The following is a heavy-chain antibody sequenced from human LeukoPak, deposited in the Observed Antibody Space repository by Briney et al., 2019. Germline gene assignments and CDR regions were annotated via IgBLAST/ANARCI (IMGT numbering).Heavy chain of an antibody. CDR2: IYTRGST. Sequence: SETLSLTCSVSGGSISSFYCNWIRQPAGKGLEWLGRIYTRGSTIYNPSLKSRVTISVDKSKNQFSLTLSPVTAADTAVYYCAREGYYDSSGPSDAFDIWGQGTMVTVSS. CDR1: GGSISSFY. V-gene: IGHV4-4*07. J-gene: IGHJ3*02. D-gene: IGHD3-22*01. CDR3: AREGYYDSSGPSDAFDI.